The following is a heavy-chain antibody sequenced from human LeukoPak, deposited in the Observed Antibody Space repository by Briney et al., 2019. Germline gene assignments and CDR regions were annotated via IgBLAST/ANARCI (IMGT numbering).Heavy chain of an antibody. CDR1: GFTFSDYY. V-gene: IGHV3-11*01. CDR2: ISSSGSTI. CDR3: ARDSSKATDYYGLGSYPNY. D-gene: IGHD3-10*01. Sequence: GGSLRLSCAASGFTFSDYYMSWIRQAPGKGLEWVSYISSSGSTIYYTDSVKGRFTISRDNAKNSLYLQMNSLRAEDTAVYYCARDSSKATDYYGLGSYPNYWGQGTLVTVSS. J-gene: IGHJ4*02.